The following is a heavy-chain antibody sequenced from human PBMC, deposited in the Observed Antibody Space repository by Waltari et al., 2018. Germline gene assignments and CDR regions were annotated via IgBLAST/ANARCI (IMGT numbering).Heavy chain of an antibody. CDR2: INHSGST. V-gene: IGHV4-34*01. CDR3: ARLRITIFGVVTVGYYYYMDV. D-gene: IGHD3-3*01. CDR1: GGSFSGYY. Sequence: QVQLQQWGAGLLKPSETLSLTCAVYGGSFSGYYWRWIRQPPGKGLEWIGEINHSGSTNYNPSLKSRVTISVDTSKNQFSLKLSSVTAADTAVYYCARLRITIFGVVTVGYYYYMDVWGKGTTVTISS. J-gene: IGHJ6*03.